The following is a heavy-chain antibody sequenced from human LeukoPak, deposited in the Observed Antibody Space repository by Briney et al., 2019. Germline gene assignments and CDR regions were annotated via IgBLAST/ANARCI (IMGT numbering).Heavy chain of an antibody. CDR1: GVSISSGGYY. D-gene: IGHD1-26*01. CDR3: ARWYSGSYYANAFDI. V-gene: IGHV4-30-2*01. J-gene: IGHJ3*02. Sequence: SETLSLTCTVSGVSISSGGYYWSWIRQHPGKGLEWIGHIYHSGSTYYNPSLKSRVTISVDRSKNQFSLKLSSVTAADTAVYYCARWYSGSYYANAFDIWGQGTMVTVSS. CDR2: IYHSGST.